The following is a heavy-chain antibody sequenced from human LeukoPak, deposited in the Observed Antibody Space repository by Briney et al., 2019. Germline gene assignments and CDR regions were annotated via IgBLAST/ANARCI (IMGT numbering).Heavy chain of an antibody. V-gene: IGHV4-59*12. CDR1: GGSISSYY. Sequence: PSETLSLTCTVSGGSISSYYWSWIRQPPGKGLEWIGYIYYSGSTNYNPSLKSRVTMSVDTSKNQFSLKLSSVTAADTAVYYCARDVYYYDSSGHSTFDYWGQGTLVTVSS. J-gene: IGHJ4*02. D-gene: IGHD3-22*01. CDR2: IYYSGST. CDR3: ARDVYYYDSSGHSTFDY.